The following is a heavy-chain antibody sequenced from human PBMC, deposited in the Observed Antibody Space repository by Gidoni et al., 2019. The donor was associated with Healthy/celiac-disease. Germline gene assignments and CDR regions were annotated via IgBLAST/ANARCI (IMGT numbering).Heavy chain of an antibody. CDR3: TRRYYDFWSRDAFDI. D-gene: IGHD3-3*01. CDR2: IRSKANRYAT. Sequence: ASGFTFSGSAMHWVRQASGKGLEWVGRIRSKANRYATAYAASVKGRFIISRDDSKNTAYLQMNSLKTEDTAVYYCTRRYYDFWSRDAFDIWGQGTMVTVSS. V-gene: IGHV3-73*01. J-gene: IGHJ3*02. CDR1: GFTFSGSA.